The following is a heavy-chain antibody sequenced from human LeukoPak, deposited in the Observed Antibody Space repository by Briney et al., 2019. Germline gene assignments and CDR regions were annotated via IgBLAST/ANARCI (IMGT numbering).Heavy chain of an antibody. J-gene: IGHJ4*02. D-gene: IGHD6-19*01. Sequence: SETLSLTCTVSGGSISSYYWSWIRQPPGKGLEWIGSIYYSGSTYYNPSLKSRVTISVDTSKNQFSLKLSSVTAADTAVYYCARADSSVSPQPDYWGQGTLVTVSS. V-gene: IGHV4-59*05. CDR2: IYYSGST. CDR1: GGSISSYY. CDR3: ARADSSVSPQPDY.